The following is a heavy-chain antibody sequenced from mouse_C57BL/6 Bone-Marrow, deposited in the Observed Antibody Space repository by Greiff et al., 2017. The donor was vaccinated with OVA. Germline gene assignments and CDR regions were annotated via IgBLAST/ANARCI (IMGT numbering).Heavy chain of an antibody. CDR2: IYPSDSET. J-gene: IGHJ3*01. D-gene: IGHD1-1*01. Sequence: QVQLQQPGAELVRPGSSVKLSCKASGYTFTSYWMDWVKQRPGQGLEWIGNIYPSDSETHYNQKFKDKATLTVDKSSSTAYMQLSSLTSEDSAVYYCARPFYYYSSTWFAYWGQGTLVTVSA. CDR3: ARPFYYYSSTWFAY. CDR1: GYTFTSYW. V-gene: IGHV1-61*01.